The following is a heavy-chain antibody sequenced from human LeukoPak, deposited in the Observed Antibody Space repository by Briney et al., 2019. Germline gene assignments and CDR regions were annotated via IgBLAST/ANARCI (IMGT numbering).Heavy chain of an antibody. CDR3: ARGFYYYGLDA. V-gene: IGHV1-8*01. J-gene: IGHJ6*02. CDR2: MNPNNGNT. Sequence: GASVKVSCKASGYTFTRYDINWVRQAPGQGLEWLGWMNPNNGNTGYAQKFQGRVTMTRSTSIDTAYMELNTLTSDDTAAYYCARGFYYYGLDAWGQGTTVTVSS. CDR1: GYTFTRYD.